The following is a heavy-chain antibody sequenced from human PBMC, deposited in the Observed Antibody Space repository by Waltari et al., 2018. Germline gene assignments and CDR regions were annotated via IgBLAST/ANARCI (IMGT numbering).Heavy chain of an antibody. CDR3: ARGHGRWELTPGGD. CDR2: ISSSSIYI. Sequence: EVQLVESGGGLVKPGGSLRLSCAASGFTFSSSSMNWVRQAPGRGIEGVACISSSSIYIYYEDSVKGRFTISRDNAKNSLYLQMNSLRAEDTAVYYCARGHGRWELTPGGDWGQGTLVTVSS. J-gene: IGHJ4*02. CDR1: GFTFSSSS. V-gene: IGHV3-21*01. D-gene: IGHD1-26*01.